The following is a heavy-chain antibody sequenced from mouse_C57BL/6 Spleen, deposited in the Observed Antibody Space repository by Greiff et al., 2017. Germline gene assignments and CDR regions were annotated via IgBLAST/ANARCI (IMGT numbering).Heavy chain of an antibody. J-gene: IGHJ1*03. Sequence: VQRVESGAELVRPGASVTLSCKASGYTFTDYEMHWVKQTPVHGLEWIGAIDPETGGTAYNQKFKGKAILTADKSSSTAYMELRSLTSEDSAVYYGTRKEDYDGSSHWYCEGWGTGTTVTVSS. CDR1: GYTFTDYE. D-gene: IGHD1-1*01. CDR2: IDPETGGT. CDR3: TRKEDYDGSSHWYCEG. V-gene: IGHV1-15*01.